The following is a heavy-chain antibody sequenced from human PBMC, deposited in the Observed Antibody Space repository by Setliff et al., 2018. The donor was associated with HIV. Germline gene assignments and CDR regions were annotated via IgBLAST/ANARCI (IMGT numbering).Heavy chain of an antibody. CDR2: INPYSGVT. CDR1: GYTFTGYF. CDR3: AREGVVLAAIPERWFDP. J-gene: IGHJ5*02. D-gene: IGHD2-15*01. V-gene: IGHV1-2*02. Sequence: ASVKVSCKASGYTFTGYFLHWVRQAPGQGLEWMGWINPYSGVTKYAQKFQGRVTMTGDTSISTAYMELSRLRSDDTAVYSCAREGVVLAAIPERWFDPWGQGTLVTVSS.